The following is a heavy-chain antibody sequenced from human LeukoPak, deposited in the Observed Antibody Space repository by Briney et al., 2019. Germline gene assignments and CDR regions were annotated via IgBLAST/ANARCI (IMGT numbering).Heavy chain of an antibody. CDR1: GFTFSSYS. V-gene: IGHV3-48*01. D-gene: IGHD2-2*01. Sequence: GGPLRLSCAASGFTFSSYSMNWVRQAPGKGLEWVSYISSSSSTIYYADSVKGRFTISRDNAKNSLYLQMNSLRAEDTAVYYCARDLCGSTSCYAGWFDPWGQGTLVTVSS. CDR3: ARDLCGSTSCYAGWFDP. J-gene: IGHJ5*02. CDR2: ISSSSSTI.